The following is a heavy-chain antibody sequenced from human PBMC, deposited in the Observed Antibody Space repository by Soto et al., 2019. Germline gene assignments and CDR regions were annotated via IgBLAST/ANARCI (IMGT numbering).Heavy chain of an antibody. CDR3: AKELTYYYDSSGYLGFAFDI. CDR1: GFTFSSYA. CDR2: ISGSGGST. D-gene: IGHD3-22*01. J-gene: IGHJ3*02. Sequence: PGGSLRLSCAASGFTFSSYAMSWVRQAPGKGLEWVSAISGSGGSTYYADSVKGRFTISRDNSKNTLYPQMNSLRAEDTAVYYCAKELTYYYDSSGYLGFAFDIWGQGTMVTVSS. V-gene: IGHV3-23*01.